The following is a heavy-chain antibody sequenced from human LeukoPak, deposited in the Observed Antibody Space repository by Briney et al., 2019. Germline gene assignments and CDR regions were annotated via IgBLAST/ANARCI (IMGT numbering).Heavy chain of an antibody. Sequence: ASVKVSCKASGYTFTSYDINWARQATGQGLEWMGWMNPNSGNTGYAQKFQGRVTMTRNTSISTAYMELSSLRSEDTAVYYCARGVRGVISKWVATTYYYGMDVWGQGTTVTVSS. CDR1: GYTFTSYD. CDR2: MNPNSGNT. V-gene: IGHV1-8*01. CDR3: ARGVRGVISKWVATTYYYGMDV. J-gene: IGHJ6*02. D-gene: IGHD3-10*01.